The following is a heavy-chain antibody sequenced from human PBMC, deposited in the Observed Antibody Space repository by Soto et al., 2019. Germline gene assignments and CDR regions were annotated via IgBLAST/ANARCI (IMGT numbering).Heavy chain of an antibody. Sequence: AGGSLRLSCAASGFTFSSYSMNWVRQAPGKGLEWVSSISSSSSYIYYADSVKGRFTISRDNAKNSLYLQMNSLRAEDTAVYYCARGLRTGAGYSNYVADYWGQGTLVTVSS. CDR2: ISSSSSYI. V-gene: IGHV3-21*01. J-gene: IGHJ4*02. D-gene: IGHD2-15*01. CDR3: ARGLRTGAGYSNYVADY. CDR1: GFTFSSYS.